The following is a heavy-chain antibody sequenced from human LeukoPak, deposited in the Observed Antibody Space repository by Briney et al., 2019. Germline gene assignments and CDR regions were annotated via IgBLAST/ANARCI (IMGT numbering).Heavy chain of an antibody. CDR2: ISSSSSYI. D-gene: IGHD3-3*01. CDR3: AKEVTFFGVLISLDY. Sequence: GGSLRLSCAASGFTFSSYSMNWVRQAPGKGLEWVSSISSSSSYIYYADSVKGRFTISRDDAKNSLYLQMNSLRAEDTAIYYCAKEVTFFGVLISLDYWGQGTLVTVSS. J-gene: IGHJ4*02. CDR1: GFTFSSYS. V-gene: IGHV3-21*04.